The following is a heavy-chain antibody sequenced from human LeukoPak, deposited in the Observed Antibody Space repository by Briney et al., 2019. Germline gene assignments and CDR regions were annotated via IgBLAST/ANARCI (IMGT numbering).Heavy chain of an antibody. D-gene: IGHD1/OR15-1a*01. Sequence: SVKVSCKASGGTFSSYAISWVRQAPGQGLEWMGGIIPIFGTANYAQKFQGRVTITADESTSTAYTELSSLRSEDTAVYYCARGGGEQLGFDPWGQGTLVTVSS. CDR2: IIPIFGTA. V-gene: IGHV1-69*13. CDR1: GGTFSSYA. J-gene: IGHJ5*02. CDR3: ARGGGEQLGFDP.